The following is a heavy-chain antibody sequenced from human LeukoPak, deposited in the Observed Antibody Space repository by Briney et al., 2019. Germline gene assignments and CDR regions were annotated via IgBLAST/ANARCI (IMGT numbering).Heavy chain of an antibody. CDR3: ATSKDTAGGPY. CDR2: IRQDGGAT. V-gene: IGHV3-7*01. D-gene: IGHD5-18*01. Sequence: GGSLRLSCAAPGFTFTSYWMTWVRQAPGKGLEWLANIRQDGGATYYGGSVKGRFTISRDNAEKSLFLQMNSLRAEDTAVYYCATSKDTAGGPYWGQGTLVTVSS. CDR1: GFTFTSYW. J-gene: IGHJ4*02.